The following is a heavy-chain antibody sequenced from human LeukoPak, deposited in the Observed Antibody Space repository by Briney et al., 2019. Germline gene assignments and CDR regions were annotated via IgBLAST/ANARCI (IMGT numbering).Heavy chain of an antibody. CDR1: GFTFSSYS. CDR2: ISSSSSTI. J-gene: IGHJ5*02. CDR3: ARGWWELSDWFDP. V-gene: IGHV3-48*01. Sequence: GGSLRLSCAASGFTFSSYSMNWVRQAPGKGLEWVSYISSSSSTIYYADSVKGRFTISRDNAKKSMYLQMNTLRAEDTAVYYCARGWWELSDWFDPWGQGTLVTVSS. D-gene: IGHD1-26*01.